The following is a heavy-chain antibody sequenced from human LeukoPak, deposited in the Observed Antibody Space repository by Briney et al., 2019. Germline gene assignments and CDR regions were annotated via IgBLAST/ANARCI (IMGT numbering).Heavy chain of an antibody. J-gene: IGHJ3*02. CDR3: ARALGYYDSSGYYTVGAFDI. D-gene: IGHD3-22*01. V-gene: IGHV4-31*03. CDR2: IYYSGST. Sequence: SETLSLTCTVSGGSISSGGYYWSWIRQHPGKGLEWIGYIYYSGSTYYNPSLKSRVTISVDTSKNQFSLKLSSVTAADTAVYYCARALGYYDSSGYYTVGAFDIWGQGTMVTVSS. CDR1: GGSISSGGYY.